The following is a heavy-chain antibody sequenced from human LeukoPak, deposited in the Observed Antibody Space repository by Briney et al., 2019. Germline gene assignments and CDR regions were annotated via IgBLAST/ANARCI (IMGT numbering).Heavy chain of an antibody. CDR1: GGSFSGYY. CDR3: AGERYSSSWYGFY. D-gene: IGHD6-13*01. V-gene: IGHV4-34*01. Sequence: KTSETLSLTCAVYGGSFSGYYWSWIRQPPGKWLEWIGEINHSGSTNYNPSLKSRVTISVDTSKNQFSLKLSSVTAADTAVYYCAGERYSSSWYGFYWGQGTLVTVSS. J-gene: IGHJ4*02. CDR2: INHSGST.